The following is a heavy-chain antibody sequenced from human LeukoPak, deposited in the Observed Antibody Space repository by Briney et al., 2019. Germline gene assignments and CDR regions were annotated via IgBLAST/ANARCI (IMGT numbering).Heavy chain of an antibody. V-gene: IGHV4-34*01. Sequence: SETLSLTCAVYGGSFSGYYWSWIRQPPGKGLEWIGEINHSGSTNYNPSLKSRVTISVDTSKNQFSLKLSSVTAADTAVYYCAREHRITIFGVVIIHYNWFDPWGQGTLVTVSS. CDR1: GGSFSGYY. CDR3: AREHRITIFGVVIIHYNWFDP. J-gene: IGHJ5*02. D-gene: IGHD3-3*01. CDR2: INHSGST.